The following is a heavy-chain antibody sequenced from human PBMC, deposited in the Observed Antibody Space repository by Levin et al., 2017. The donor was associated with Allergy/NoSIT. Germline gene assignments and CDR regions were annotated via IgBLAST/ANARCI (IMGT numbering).Heavy chain of an antibody. CDR1: GFTFSSYS. D-gene: IGHD5-24*01. Sequence: PGGSLRLSCAASGFTFSSYSMNWVRQAPGKGLEWVSSISSSSSYIYYADSVKGRFTISRDNAKNSLYLQMNSLRAEDTAVYYCARGEEMATIGGGYYYDGMDVWGQGTTVTVSS. V-gene: IGHV3-21*01. J-gene: IGHJ6*02. CDR3: ARGEEMATIGGGYYYDGMDV. CDR2: ISSSSSYI.